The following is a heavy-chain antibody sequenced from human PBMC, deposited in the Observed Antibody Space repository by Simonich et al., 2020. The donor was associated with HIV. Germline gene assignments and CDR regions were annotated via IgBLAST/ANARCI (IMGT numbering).Heavy chain of an antibody. CDR1: GFTFRGYW. J-gene: IGHJ3*02. Sequence: EVQLVESGGGLVQPGGSLRLSCVASGFTFRGYWMPWVRQAPGKGLVWVSRINRDGSSTRYAASVKGRFTISRDNAKNTLYLQMNSLRAEDTAVYYCARDLSGDAFDIWGQGTMVTVST. CDR3: ARDLSGDAFDI. D-gene: IGHD1-26*01. V-gene: IGHV3-74*01. CDR2: INRDGSST.